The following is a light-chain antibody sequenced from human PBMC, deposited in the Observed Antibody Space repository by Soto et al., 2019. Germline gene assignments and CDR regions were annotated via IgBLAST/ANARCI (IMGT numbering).Light chain of an antibody. Sequence: EIVMTQSPATLSVSPGERATLSCRASQSVSSNLAWYQQKLGQAPRLLIYGASTRATGIPARFSGSGSGTEFTLTISSLPSDDFAVYYCQHYNNWPPWTFGQGTKVEIK. V-gene: IGKV3-15*01. CDR2: GAS. J-gene: IGKJ1*01. CDR3: QHYNNWPPWT. CDR1: QSVSSN.